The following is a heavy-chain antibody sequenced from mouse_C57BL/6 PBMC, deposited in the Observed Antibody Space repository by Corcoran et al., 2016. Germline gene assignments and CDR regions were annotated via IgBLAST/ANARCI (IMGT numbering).Heavy chain of an antibody. J-gene: IGHJ3*01. D-gene: IGHD1-2*01. CDR2: INTYSGVP. CDR1: GYTFTTYG. V-gene: IGHV9-3*01. CDR3: ASYRYGFAY. Sequence: QIQLVQSGPELKKPGETVKISCKASGYTFTTYGMSWVKQAPGKGLKWMGWINTYSGVPTYADDFKGRFAFSLETSASTAYLQINNLKNEDTATYFCASYRYGFAYWGQGTLVTVSA.